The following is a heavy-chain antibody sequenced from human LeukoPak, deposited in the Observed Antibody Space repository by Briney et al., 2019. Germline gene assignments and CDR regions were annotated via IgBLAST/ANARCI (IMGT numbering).Heavy chain of an antibody. Sequence: GASVKVSCKASGYTFTSDGISWVRQAPGQGLEWMGWISAYNGNTNYAQKLQGRVTMTTDTSTSTAYMELRSLRSDDTAVYYCARTMAAPDENWFDPWGQGTLVTVSS. CDR2: ISAYNGNT. CDR1: GYTFTSDG. CDR3: ARTMAAPDENWFDP. V-gene: IGHV1-18*01. J-gene: IGHJ5*02. D-gene: IGHD5-24*01.